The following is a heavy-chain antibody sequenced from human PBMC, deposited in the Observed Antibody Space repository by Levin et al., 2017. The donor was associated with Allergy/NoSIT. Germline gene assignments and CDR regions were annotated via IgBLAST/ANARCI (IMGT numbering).Heavy chain of an antibody. CDR3: AKDHEVRMPKYYYYAMDV. CDR2: ISGSGGTT. Sequence: GGSLRLSCAASGFTFSSYAMSWVRQAPGKGLEWVSTISGSGGTTYYADSMKGRFTVSRDNSKNMLYLEMRSLRAEDAAIDYCAKDHEVRMPKYYYYAMDVWGQRTTVPVSS. CDR1: GFTFSSYA. V-gene: IGHV3-23*01. D-gene: IGHD2-2*01. J-gene: IGHJ6*02.